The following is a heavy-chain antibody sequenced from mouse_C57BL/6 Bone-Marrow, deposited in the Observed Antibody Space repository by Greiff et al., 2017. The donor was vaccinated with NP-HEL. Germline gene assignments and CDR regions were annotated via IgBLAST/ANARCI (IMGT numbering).Heavy chain of an antibody. J-gene: IGHJ4*01. CDR3: ARQIYYGNYDAMDY. CDR2: IYPSDSET. CDR1: GYTFTSYW. V-gene: IGHV1-61*01. Sequence: QVQLQQPGAEPVRPGSSVKLSCKASGYTFTSYWMDWVKQRPGQGLEWIGNIYPSDSETHYNQKFKDKATLTVDKSSSTAYMQLSSLTSEDSAVYYCARQIYYGNYDAMDYWGQGTSVTVSS. D-gene: IGHD2-1*01.